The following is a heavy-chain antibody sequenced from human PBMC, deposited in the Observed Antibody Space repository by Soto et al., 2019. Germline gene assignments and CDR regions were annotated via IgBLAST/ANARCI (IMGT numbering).Heavy chain of an antibody. Sequence: QVQLQESGPGLVKPSGTLSLTCAVSGGSISSSNWWSWVRQPPGKGLEWIGEIYHSGSTNYNPSLKSRVTISVDKSKSQFSLKLGSVTAADTAVYYCASRVGYCSGGSCQYYYYGMDVWGQGTTVTDS. CDR1: GGSISSSNW. V-gene: IGHV4-4*02. D-gene: IGHD2-15*01. CDR2: IYHSGST. CDR3: ASRVGYCSGGSCQYYYYGMDV. J-gene: IGHJ6*02.